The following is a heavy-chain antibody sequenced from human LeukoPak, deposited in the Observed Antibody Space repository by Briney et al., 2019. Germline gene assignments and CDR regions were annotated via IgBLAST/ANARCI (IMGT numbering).Heavy chain of an antibody. CDR2: INHSGST. Sequence: SETLSLTCAVYGGSFSGYYWSWIRQPLGKGLEWIGEINHSGSTNYNPSLKSRVTISVDTSKNQFSLKLSSVTAADTAVYYCARYDNYVSVLWGQGTLVTVSS. V-gene: IGHV4-34*01. CDR1: GGSFSGYY. D-gene: IGHD3-10*01. CDR3: ARYDNYVSVL. J-gene: IGHJ4*02.